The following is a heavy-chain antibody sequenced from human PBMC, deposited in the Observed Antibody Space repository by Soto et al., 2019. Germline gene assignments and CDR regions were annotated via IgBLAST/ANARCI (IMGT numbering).Heavy chain of an antibody. CDR3: ARLDDFWSGYPTNHYYYRMDV. D-gene: IGHD3-3*01. Sequence: ASLKVSCKASGDTFTIYAMHWVRQAPGQRXEWMGWINAANGNTKYPQKFQGRVTITRDTSASTAYMELSSLRSEDTAVYYCARLDDFWSGYPTNHYYYRMDVWGEGTTVTVSS. V-gene: IGHV1-3*01. J-gene: IGHJ6*04. CDR1: GDTFTIYA. CDR2: INAANGNT.